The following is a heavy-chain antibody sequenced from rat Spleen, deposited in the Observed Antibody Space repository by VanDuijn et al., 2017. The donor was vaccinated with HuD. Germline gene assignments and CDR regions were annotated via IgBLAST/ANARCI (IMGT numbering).Heavy chain of an antibody. CDR2: IWNHGGT. Sequence: QVQLKESGPGLVQPSQTLSLTCTVSGLSLTSNSVSWIRQPPGKGLEWIGVIWNHGGTDYNSAIKSRLSISRDTSKSQVFLKMNSLQIDDTGTYYCVRHDYYFDYWGQGVVVTVSS. V-gene: IGHV2-47*01. D-gene: IGHD1-6*01. J-gene: IGHJ2*01. CDR3: VRHDYYFDY. CDR1: GLSLTSNS.